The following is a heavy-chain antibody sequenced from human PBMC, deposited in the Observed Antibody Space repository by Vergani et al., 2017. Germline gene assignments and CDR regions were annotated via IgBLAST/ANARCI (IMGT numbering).Heavy chain of an antibody. Sequence: QLQLQESGPGLVKPSETLSLTCTVSGGSISSSSYYWGWIRQPPGKGLEWIGSIYYSGSTYYNPSLKSRVTISVDTSKNQVSLKLSSVTAADTAVYYCARLKGPDTEPIYYYYYYMDVWGQGTLVTVSS. CDR2: IYYSGST. CDR1: GGSISSSSYY. J-gene: IGHJ6*03. D-gene: IGHD5-18*01. CDR3: ARLKGPDTEPIYYYYYYMDV. V-gene: IGHV4-39*01.